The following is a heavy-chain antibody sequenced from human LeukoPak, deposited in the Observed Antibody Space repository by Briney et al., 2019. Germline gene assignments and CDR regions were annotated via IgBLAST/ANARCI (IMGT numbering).Heavy chain of an antibody. J-gene: IGHJ6*03. V-gene: IGHV3-23*01. D-gene: IGHD2-15*01. CDR3: AKGGSGLSDYYYYYYMDV. CDR2: ISGSGGST. Sequence: SGGSLRLSCAASGFTFSSYAMSWVRQAPGKGLEWVSAISGSGGSTYYADSVKGRFTISRDNSKNTLYLQMNSLRAEDTAVYYCAKGGSGLSDYYYYYYMDVWGKGTTVTVSS. CDR1: GFTFSSYA.